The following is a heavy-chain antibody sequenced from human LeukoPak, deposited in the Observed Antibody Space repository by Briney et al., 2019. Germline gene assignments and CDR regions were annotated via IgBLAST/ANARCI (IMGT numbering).Heavy chain of an antibody. CDR1: GFTFSDYY. J-gene: IGHJ4*02. CDR3: ARDSSGWNSNDY. V-gene: IGHV3-11*06. CDR2: ISSSSSYT. D-gene: IGHD6-19*01. Sequence: GGSLRLSCAASGFTFSDYYMSWIRQAPGKGLEWVSYISSSSSYTNYADSVKGRFTISRDNAKNSLYLQMNSLRAEDTAVYYWARDSSGWNSNDYWGQGTLVTVSS.